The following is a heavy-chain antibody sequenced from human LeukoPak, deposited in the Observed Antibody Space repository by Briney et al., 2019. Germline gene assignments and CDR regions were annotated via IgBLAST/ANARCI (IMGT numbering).Heavy chain of an antibody. CDR1: GFIFSDYG. CDR2: IRYDENNK. V-gene: IGHV3-30*02. Sequence: GGSLRLSCAASGFIFSDYGMHWVRQAPGKGLEWVAFIRYDENNKYYADSVKGRFTISRDNSKNTLYLQMDSLRAEDTAVYYCARGSGTYYPFDHWGQGTLVTVSS. CDR3: ARGSGTYYPFDH. J-gene: IGHJ4*02. D-gene: IGHD1-26*01.